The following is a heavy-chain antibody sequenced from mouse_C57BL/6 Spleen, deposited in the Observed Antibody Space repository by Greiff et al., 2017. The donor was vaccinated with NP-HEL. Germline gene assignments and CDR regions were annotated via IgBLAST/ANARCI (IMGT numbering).Heavy chain of an antibody. Sequence: QVQLKQPGAELVKPGASVKLSCKASGYTFTSYWMHWVKQRPGRGLEWIGGIDPNSGGTKYNEKFKSKATLTVDKPSSTAYMQLSSLTSEDSAGYYCARSPPDGGCFDVWGKGTTVTVSS. D-gene: IGHD1-1*02. J-gene: IGHJ1*03. V-gene: IGHV1-72*01. CDR1: GYTFTSYW. CDR2: IDPNSGGT. CDR3: ARSPPDGGCFDV.